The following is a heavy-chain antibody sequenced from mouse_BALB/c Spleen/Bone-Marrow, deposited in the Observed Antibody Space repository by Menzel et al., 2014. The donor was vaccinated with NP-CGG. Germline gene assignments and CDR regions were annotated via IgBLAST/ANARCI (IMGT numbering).Heavy chain of an antibody. D-gene: IGHD1-2*01. Sequence: VQLQQSGPSLVKPSQTLSLTCSVTGDSITSGYWNWIRKFPGNKLEYMGFISYSGGTYYNPSLRSRISITRDTSKNQYYLQLKSVTTEDTATYFCARTHYYGWFDSWGQGTTLTVSS. J-gene: IGHJ2*01. CDR2: ISYSGGT. CDR1: GDSITSGY. CDR3: ARTHYYGWFDS. V-gene: IGHV3-8*02.